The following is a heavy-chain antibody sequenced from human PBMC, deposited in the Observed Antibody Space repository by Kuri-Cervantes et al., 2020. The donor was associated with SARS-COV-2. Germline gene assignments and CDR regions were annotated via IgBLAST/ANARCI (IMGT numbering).Heavy chain of an antibody. D-gene: IGHD1-26*01. V-gene: IGHV3-11*03. CDR1: GFTFSDYY. Sequence: GGFLRLSCAASGFTFSDYYMSWIRQAPGKGLEWVSYISSSSSYTNYADSVKGRFTISRDNAKNSLYLQMNSLSAEDTAVYYCAVIQNSGSYSTRSSYFDYWGQGTLVTVSS. CDR3: AVIQNSGSYSTRSSYFDY. CDR2: ISSSSSYT. J-gene: IGHJ4*02.